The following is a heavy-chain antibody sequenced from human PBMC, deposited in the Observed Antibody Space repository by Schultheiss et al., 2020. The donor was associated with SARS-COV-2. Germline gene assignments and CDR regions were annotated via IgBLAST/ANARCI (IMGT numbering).Heavy chain of an antibody. CDR3: ARDLGGSGSYYKGWFDP. CDR1: GYTFSAYY. Sequence: GGSLRLSFRPSGYTFSAYYIHWVRHAPGQGLEWIGWISPNGGGTNYARNFQGRVTMTRDTSISTAYMELSRLRSDDTAVYYCARDLGGSGSYYKGWFDPWGQGTLVTVSS. V-gene: IGHV1-2*02. J-gene: IGHJ5*02. CDR2: ISPNGGGT. D-gene: IGHD3-10*01.